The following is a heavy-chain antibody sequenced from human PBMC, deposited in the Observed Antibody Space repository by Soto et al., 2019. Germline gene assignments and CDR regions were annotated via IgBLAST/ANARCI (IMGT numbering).Heavy chain of an antibody. CDR2: IYWDDDK. Sequence: QITLNESGPTQVKPRQTLTLTCTFSGFSLTTSGVGVGWIRQSPGKAPEWLALIYWDDDKRYSPSLKSRLTITKDSSKYQLVLTMADLDSADTATYSCAHRVLRTVFGLVTTTAIYFDFWGQGTPVAVSS. CDR3: AHRVLRTVFGLVTTTAIYFDF. J-gene: IGHJ4*02. CDR1: GFSLTTSGVG. V-gene: IGHV2-5*02. D-gene: IGHD3-3*01.